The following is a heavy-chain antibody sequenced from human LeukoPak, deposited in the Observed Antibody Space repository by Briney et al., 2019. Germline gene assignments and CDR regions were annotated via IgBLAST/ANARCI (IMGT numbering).Heavy chain of an antibody. D-gene: IGHD1-26*01. Sequence: SETLSLTCTVSGGSISSYYWSWIRQPPGKGLEWIGYIYYSGSTNYNPSLKSRVTISVYTSKNQFSLKLGSVTAADTAVYYCARDRDRAPATHYGMDVWGQGTTVTVYS. J-gene: IGHJ6*02. CDR3: ARDRDRAPATHYGMDV. CDR2: IYYSGST. CDR1: GGSISSYY. V-gene: IGHV4-59*01.